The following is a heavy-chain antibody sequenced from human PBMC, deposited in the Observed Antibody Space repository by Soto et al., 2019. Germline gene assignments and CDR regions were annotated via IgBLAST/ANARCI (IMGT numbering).Heavy chain of an antibody. Sequence: QLQLQESGPGLVKPSETLSLTCTVSGASISTSIYYWGWIRQPPGKGMEWIGTIYYSGTTYYNPSLKSRVTISVDTSKNQFSLKLRSVTAADTAIYYCASSFEYRTVWYYFDYWCQGTLVTVSS. CDR2: IYYSGTT. CDR3: ASSFEYRTVWYYFDY. D-gene: IGHD6-19*01. CDR1: GASISTSIYY. V-gene: IGHV4-39*01. J-gene: IGHJ4*02.